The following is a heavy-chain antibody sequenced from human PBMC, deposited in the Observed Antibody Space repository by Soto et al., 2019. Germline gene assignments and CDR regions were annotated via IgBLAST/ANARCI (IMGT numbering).Heavy chain of an antibody. V-gene: IGHV4-30-2*01. CDR2: IYHSGST. CDR1: GGSISSGGYS. J-gene: IGHJ5*02. Sequence: QLQLQESGSGLVKPSQTLSLTCAVSGGSISSGGYSWSWIRQPPGKGLEWIGDIYHSGSTYYNPALKSRVTISGDRSKKPVSLKLSSVTAADTAVYYCAGASGYCSGGSCPVGWFDPWGQGTLVTVSS. CDR3: AGASGYCSGGSCPVGWFDP. D-gene: IGHD2-15*01.